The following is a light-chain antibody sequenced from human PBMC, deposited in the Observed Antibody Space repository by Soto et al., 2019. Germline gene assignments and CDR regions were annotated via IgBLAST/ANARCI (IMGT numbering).Light chain of an antibody. CDR1: QSLLHSSGNNY. Sequence: DIVMTQSPLSLPVTPGEPASISCRSSQSLLHSSGNNYMDWYVQKPGQSPQLLIYLGSNRASGVPDRFNGSGSGTDFTLKISRVEAEDVGVYYCMQALQTPYTFGQGTKLEIK. CDR2: LGS. V-gene: IGKV2-28*01. CDR3: MQALQTPYT. J-gene: IGKJ2*01.